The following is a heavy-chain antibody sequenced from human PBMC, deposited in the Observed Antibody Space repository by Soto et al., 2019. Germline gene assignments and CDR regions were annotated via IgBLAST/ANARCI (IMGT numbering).Heavy chain of an antibody. Sequence: GESLKISCKGSGYTFTNYWIGWVRQMPGKGLEWMGIIYPGDSDTRYSPSFQGQVTISVDKSITTAYLQWGSLKASDSAIYYCARYMSGGGTQFRYFQHWGQGALVTVSS. J-gene: IGHJ1*01. D-gene: IGHD2-15*01. CDR2: IYPGDSDT. CDR1: GYTFTNYW. V-gene: IGHV5-51*01. CDR3: ARYMSGGGTQFRYFQH.